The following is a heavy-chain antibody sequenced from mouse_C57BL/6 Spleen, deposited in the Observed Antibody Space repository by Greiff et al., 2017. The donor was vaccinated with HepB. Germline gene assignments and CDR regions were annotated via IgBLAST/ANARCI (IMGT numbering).Heavy chain of an antibody. D-gene: IGHD1-1*01. J-gene: IGHJ2*01. Sequence: VQLQQPGAELVRPGSSVKLSCKASGYTFTSYWMHWVKQRPIQGLEWIGNIDPSDSETHYNQKFKDKATLTVYKSSSTAYMQLSSLTSEDSAVYYCARSVITTVVATNFDYWGQGTTLTVSS. CDR2: IDPSDSET. V-gene: IGHV1-52*01. CDR1: GYTFTSYW. CDR3: ARSVITTVVATNFDY.